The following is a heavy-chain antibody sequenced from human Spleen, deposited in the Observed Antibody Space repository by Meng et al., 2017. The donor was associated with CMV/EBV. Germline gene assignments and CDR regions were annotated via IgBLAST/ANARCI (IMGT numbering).Heavy chain of an antibody. V-gene: IGHV3-30-3*01. J-gene: IGHJ4*02. Sequence: GESLKISCAASGLTFSSYAMYWVRQAPGNGPEWVAVISYDGSNKYYADSVKGRFTISRDNSKNTLFLQMNSLRAEDTAVYYCMGFCSGTRCPIGQGPNYWGQGTLVTVSS. D-gene: IGHD2-2*01. CDR1: GLTFSSYA. CDR2: ISYDGSNK. CDR3: MGFCSGTRCPIGQGPNY.